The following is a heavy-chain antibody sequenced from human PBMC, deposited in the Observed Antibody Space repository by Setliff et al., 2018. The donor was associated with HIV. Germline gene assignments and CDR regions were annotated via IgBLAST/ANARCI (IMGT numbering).Heavy chain of an antibody. CDR1: GDSVSDYY. CDR3: SRGTFGGVIAQYYFDY. D-gene: IGHD3-16*02. J-gene: IGHJ4*02. V-gene: IGHV4-4*09. Sequence: LSLTCSVSGDSVSDYYWSWIRQPPGKGLEWIGDISTFRGANYSPSLQSRVTISMDTSKNQLSLNLSSATAADTAVYYCSRGTFGGVIAQYYFDYWGQGTLVTVS. CDR2: ISTFRGA.